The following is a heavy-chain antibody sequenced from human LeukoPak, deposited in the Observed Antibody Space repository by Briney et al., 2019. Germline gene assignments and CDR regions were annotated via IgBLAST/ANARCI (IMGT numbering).Heavy chain of an antibody. Sequence: PGGSLRLSCAASGFTVSSNYMSWVRQAPGKGLKWVSVIYNGGTTYYTDSVKGRFTISRDNSKNTLYLHMNSLRAEDTAVYYCARLVGATRFDYWGQGTLVTVSS. D-gene: IGHD1-26*01. J-gene: IGHJ4*02. CDR2: IYNGGTT. V-gene: IGHV3-66*01. CDR3: ARLVGATRFDY. CDR1: GFTVSSNY.